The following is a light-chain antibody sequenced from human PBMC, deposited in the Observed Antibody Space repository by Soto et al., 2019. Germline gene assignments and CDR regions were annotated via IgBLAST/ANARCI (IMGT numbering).Light chain of an antibody. Sequence: DIVMTQSPDSLAVSLGERATINCKSSQSVLSSSNNRNYLAWYQQKSGQPPKLLIYWASTRESGVPDRFSGSGFWTNFTLTISSLEAEDCASYYCQHYYSIPWTFGQGTRVEIK. V-gene: IGKV4-1*01. CDR2: WAS. CDR3: QHYYSIPWT. CDR1: QSVLSSSNNRNY. J-gene: IGKJ1*01.